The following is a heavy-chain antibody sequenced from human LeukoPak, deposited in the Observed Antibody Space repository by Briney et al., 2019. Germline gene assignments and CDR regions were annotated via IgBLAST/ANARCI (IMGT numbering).Heavy chain of an antibody. Sequence: GGSLRLSCAASGFSFDVHAMTWVRQAPGKGPEWVATIGGPAETFYADSVRGRFTISRDHSRYTLYLQMNRLRAEDSALYYCAKDWTSHNGVYDCLDFWGQGTQVTVSS. CDR2: IGGPAET. V-gene: IGHV3-23*01. D-gene: IGHD3-16*01. J-gene: IGHJ4*02. CDR1: GFSFDVHA. CDR3: AKDWTSHNGVYDCLDF.